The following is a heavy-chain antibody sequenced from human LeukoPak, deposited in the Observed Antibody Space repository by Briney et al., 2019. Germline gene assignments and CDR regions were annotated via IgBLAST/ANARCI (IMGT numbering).Heavy chain of an antibody. CDR2: MNPNSGNT. D-gene: IGHD2-15*01. Sequence: GASVKVSCKASGYTFTSYDINWVRQATGQGLEWMGWMNPNSGNTGYAQKFQGRVTITRNTSISTAYMELSSLRSEDTAVYYCAREFSDALSYCSGGSCYLDYWGQGTLVTVSS. CDR1: GYTFTSYD. CDR3: AREFSDALSYCSGGSCYLDY. J-gene: IGHJ4*02. V-gene: IGHV1-8*03.